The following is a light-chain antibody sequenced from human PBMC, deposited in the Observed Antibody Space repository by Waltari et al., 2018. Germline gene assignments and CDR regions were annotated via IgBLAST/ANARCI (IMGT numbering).Light chain of an antibody. CDR2: RND. CDR3: AAWDGSLSGWL. CDR1: GSDTGRNY. V-gene: IGLV1-47*01. J-gene: IGLJ3*02. Sequence: QSVLTQPPSASGTPGQRVPISCSGSGSDTGRNYPYWDQPFPGSAPKLLMDRNDQRPAGVPDRFAGSKSGTAGSLAISGLRSEDEADYYCAAWDGSLSGWLFGGGTKLTVL.